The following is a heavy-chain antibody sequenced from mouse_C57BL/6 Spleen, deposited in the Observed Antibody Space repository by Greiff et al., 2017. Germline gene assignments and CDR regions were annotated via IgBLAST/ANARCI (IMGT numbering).Heavy chain of an antibody. J-gene: IGHJ4*01. Sequence: EVKLMESGGGLVQPGGSLKLSCAASGFTFSDYGMAWVRQAPRKGPEWVAFISNLAYSIYYADTVTGRFTISRENAKNTLYLEMSSLRSEDTAMYYCARRTVAGAMDYWGQGTSVTVSS. D-gene: IGHD1-1*01. CDR1: GFTFSDYG. V-gene: IGHV5-15*01. CDR2: ISNLAYSI. CDR3: ARRTVAGAMDY.